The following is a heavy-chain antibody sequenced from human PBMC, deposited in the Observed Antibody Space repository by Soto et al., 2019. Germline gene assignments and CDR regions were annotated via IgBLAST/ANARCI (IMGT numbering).Heavy chain of an antibody. J-gene: IGHJ5*02. CDR3: ARGNDILTGPDQT. Sequence: GASVKVSCKASGGTFSSYAISWVRQAPGQGLEWMGGIIPIFGTANYAQKFQGRVTITADKSTSTAYMELSSLRSEDTAVYYCARGNDILTGPDQTWGQGTLVTVSS. CDR1: GGTFSSYA. V-gene: IGHV1-69*06. D-gene: IGHD3-9*01. CDR2: IIPIFGTA.